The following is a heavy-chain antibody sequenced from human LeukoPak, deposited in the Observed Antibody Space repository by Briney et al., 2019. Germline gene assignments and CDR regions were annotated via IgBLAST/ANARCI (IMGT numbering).Heavy chain of an antibody. J-gene: IGHJ4*02. Sequence: GGSLRLSCAASGVTFSRYEMNWVRQAPGKGLEWVSYISRSGSTIHYADSVKGRFTISRDNAKNSLYLQMNSLRAEDTSVYYCASSLKTRWPVLRANPFAHWGQGTLVTVSS. D-gene: IGHD6-19*01. CDR3: ASSLKTRWPVLRANPFAH. CDR1: GVTFSRYE. V-gene: IGHV3-48*03. CDR2: ISRSGSTI.